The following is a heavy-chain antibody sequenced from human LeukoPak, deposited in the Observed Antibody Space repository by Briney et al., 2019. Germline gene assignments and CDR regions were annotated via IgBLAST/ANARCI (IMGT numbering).Heavy chain of an antibody. Sequence: PSETLSLTCAVYGGSFSGYYWSWIRQPPGKGLEWIGEINHRGSTNYNPSLKSRVTISVDTSKNQFSLKLSSVTAADTAVYYCARGGGSTSYIWFDPWGQGTLVTVSS. D-gene: IGHD2-2*01. CDR3: ARGGGSTSYIWFDP. V-gene: IGHV4-34*01. J-gene: IGHJ5*02. CDR2: INHRGST. CDR1: GGSFSGYY.